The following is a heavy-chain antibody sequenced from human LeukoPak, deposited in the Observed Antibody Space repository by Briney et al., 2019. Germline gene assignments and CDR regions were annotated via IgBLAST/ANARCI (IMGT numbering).Heavy chain of an antibody. CDR1: GFTFSSYW. Sequence: GGSLRLSCAASGFTFSSYWMSWVRQAPGKGLEWVANFKQDVSEKYYEDSVKGRFTISRDNAKNSLYLQMNSLRAEDTAVYYCAREKIAAAGKGCWFDPWGQGTLVTVSS. CDR2: FKQDVSEK. D-gene: IGHD6-13*01. V-gene: IGHV3-7*01. J-gene: IGHJ5*02. CDR3: AREKIAAAGKGCWFDP.